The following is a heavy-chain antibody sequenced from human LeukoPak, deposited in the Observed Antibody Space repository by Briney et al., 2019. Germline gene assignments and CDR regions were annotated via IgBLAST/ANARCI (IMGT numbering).Heavy chain of an antibody. CDR3: ASRATRDYGGNPFDY. CDR2: INHSGST. V-gene: IGHV4-30-2*01. Sequence: ESGPTLVNPTQTLTLTCTFSGFSLSTSGMCVSWIRQPPGKGLEWIGEINHSGSTNYNPSLKSRVTISVDRSKNQFSLKLSSVTAADTAVYYCASRATRDYGGNPFDYWGQGTLVTVSS. CDR1: GFSLSTSGMC. D-gene: IGHD4-23*01. J-gene: IGHJ4*02.